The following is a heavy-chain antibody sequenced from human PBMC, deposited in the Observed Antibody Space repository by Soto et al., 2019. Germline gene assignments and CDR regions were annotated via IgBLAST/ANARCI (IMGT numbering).Heavy chain of an antibody. Sequence: GSLRLSCAASGFTFSSYGMHWVRQAPGKGLEWVAVIWYDGSNKYYADSVKGRFTISRDNSKNTLYLQTNSLRAEDTAVYYCARDRGYSYGFDFDYWGQGTLVTVSS. D-gene: IGHD5-18*01. CDR2: IWYDGSNK. CDR3: ARDRGYSYGFDFDY. J-gene: IGHJ4*02. CDR1: GFTFSSYG. V-gene: IGHV3-33*01.